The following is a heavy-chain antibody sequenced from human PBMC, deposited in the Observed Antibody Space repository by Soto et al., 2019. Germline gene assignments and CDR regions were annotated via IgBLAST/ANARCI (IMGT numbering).Heavy chain of an antibody. CDR2: IWYDGSNK. Sequence: GGSLRLSCAASGFTFSSYGMHWVRQAPGKGLEWVAVIWYDGSNKYYADSVKGRFTISRDNSKNTLYLQMNSLRAEDTAVYYCARDQRYCSGGSCPDDAFDIWGQGTMVTVSS. CDR3: ARDQRYCSGGSCPDDAFDI. D-gene: IGHD2-15*01. CDR1: GFTFSSYG. V-gene: IGHV3-33*01. J-gene: IGHJ3*02.